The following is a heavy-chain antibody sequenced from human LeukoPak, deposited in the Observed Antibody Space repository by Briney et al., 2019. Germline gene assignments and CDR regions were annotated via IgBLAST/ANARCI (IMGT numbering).Heavy chain of an antibody. CDR2: INSDGSST. Sequence: PGGSLRLSCAASGFTFSSYWMHWVRQAPGKGLVWVSRINSDGSSTSYADSVKGRITISRDNAKNTLYLQMNSLRAEDTAVYYCARGRRGTTRDAFDIWGQGTMVTVSS. D-gene: IGHD2-15*01. CDR1: GFTFSSYW. CDR3: ARGRRGTTRDAFDI. J-gene: IGHJ3*02. V-gene: IGHV3-74*01.